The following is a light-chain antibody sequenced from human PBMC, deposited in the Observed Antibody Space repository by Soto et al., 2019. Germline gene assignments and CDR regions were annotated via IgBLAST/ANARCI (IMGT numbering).Light chain of an antibody. CDR3: QQFATSPYT. J-gene: IGKJ2*01. CDR2: GAS. Sequence: EIVLTQSPGTLSLSPGERATLSCRASQSVNSTYVVWYQQKPGQAPRLLIFGASSRVSRIPDRFSGSGSGTDFTLTITRLEPEDFAVYYCQQFATSPYTFGQGTIL. V-gene: IGKV3-20*01. CDR1: QSVNSTY.